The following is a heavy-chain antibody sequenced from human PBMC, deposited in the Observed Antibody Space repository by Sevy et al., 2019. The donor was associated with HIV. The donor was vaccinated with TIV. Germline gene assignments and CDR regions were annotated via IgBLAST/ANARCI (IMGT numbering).Heavy chain of an antibody. Sequence: ASVKVSCKASGYTFTAYFIHWVRQAPGQGLEWMGWINPNSGDTNYAPKLQGRVTVTRDTSISTAYMELSRLRSDDTAVYYCASPGGYRYGSLLDYWGQGTLVTVSS. D-gene: IGHD5-18*01. J-gene: IGHJ4*02. V-gene: IGHV1-2*02. CDR1: GYTFTAYF. CDR3: ASPGGYRYGSLLDY. CDR2: INPNSGDT.